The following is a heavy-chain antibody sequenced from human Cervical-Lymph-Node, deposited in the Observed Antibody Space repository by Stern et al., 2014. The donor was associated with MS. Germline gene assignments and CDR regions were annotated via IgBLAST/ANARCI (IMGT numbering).Heavy chain of an antibody. CDR2: VIPFVGTS. D-gene: IGHD3-16*01. V-gene: IGHV1-69*06. CDR3: GGGGGDTWFDP. J-gene: IGHJ5*02. CDR1: GG. Sequence: QVQLVQSGAEVKKPGSSVKISCKSSGGISWVRQAPGQGLEWMGGVIPFVGTSNYAQKSKGRVTIPADTSTNTAYLEVRRRKPDDTAVYCWGGGGGDTWFDPWGQGTLVTVSS.